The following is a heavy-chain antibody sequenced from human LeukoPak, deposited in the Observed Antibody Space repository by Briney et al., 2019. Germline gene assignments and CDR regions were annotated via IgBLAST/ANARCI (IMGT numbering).Heavy chain of an antibody. Sequence: KPSETLSLTCEVHYWSFTGSYCSWISQPPPKPLALIGEINHSGSTNYNPSLKSRVTISVDTSKNQFSLKLSSVTAADTAVYYCARGRRSSSTSCYDYWGQGTMVTVSS. V-gene: IGHV4-34*01. CDR3: ARGRRSSSTSCYDY. D-gene: IGHD2-2*01. J-gene: IGHJ3*01. CDR1: YWSFTGSY. CDR2: INHSGST.